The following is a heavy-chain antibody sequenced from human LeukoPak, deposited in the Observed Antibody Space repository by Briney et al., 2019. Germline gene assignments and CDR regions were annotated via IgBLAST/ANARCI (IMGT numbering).Heavy chain of an antibody. CDR3: ARGATRFDY. V-gene: IGHV3-49*04. J-gene: IGHJ4*02. CDR2: IRSKAYGGTT. D-gene: IGHD3-16*01. Sequence: GGSLRLSCTASGFTFGDYAMSWVRQAPGKGLEWVGFIRSKAYGGTTEYAASVKGRFTISRDNSKNTLYLQMNSLRAEDTAVYYCARGATRFDYWGQGTLVTVSS. CDR1: GFTFGDYA.